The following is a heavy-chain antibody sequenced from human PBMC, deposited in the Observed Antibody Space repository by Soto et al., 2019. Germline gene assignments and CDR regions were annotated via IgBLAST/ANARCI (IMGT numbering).Heavy chain of an antibody. Sequence: EVQLLESGGGLVQPGGSLRLSCAASGFTFSSYAMSWVCQAPGKGLEWVSAISGSGGSTYYAESVKGRFTISRDNSKNTLYLQMNSLRAEDTAVYYCAKVPRTNIQLPYDYWGQGTLVTVSS. J-gene: IGHJ4*02. CDR3: AKVPRTNIQLPYDY. CDR2: ISGSGGST. V-gene: IGHV3-23*01. D-gene: IGHD5-18*01. CDR1: GFTFSSYA.